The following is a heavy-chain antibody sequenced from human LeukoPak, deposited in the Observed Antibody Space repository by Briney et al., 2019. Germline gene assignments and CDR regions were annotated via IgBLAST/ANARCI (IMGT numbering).Heavy chain of an antibody. CDR1: GYTFTSYA. CDR3: ARDLTAAAGTDAFDI. Sequence: ASVNVSCKASGYTFTSYAMNWVRPAPGQGLEWMGWINPNSGGTNYAQKFQGRVTMTRDTSISTAYMELSRLRSDDTAVYYCARDLTAAAGTDAFDIWGQGTMVTVSS. D-gene: IGHD6-13*01. J-gene: IGHJ3*02. V-gene: IGHV1-2*02. CDR2: INPNSGGT.